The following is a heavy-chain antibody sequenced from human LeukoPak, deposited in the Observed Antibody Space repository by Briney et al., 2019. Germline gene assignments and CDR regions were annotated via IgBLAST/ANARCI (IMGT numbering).Heavy chain of an antibody. CDR1: GGSFSGYY. Sequence: SETLSLTCAVYGGSFSGYYWSWIRQPPGKGLEWIGEINHSGSTNYNPSLKSRVTISVDTSKNQFSLKLSSVTAADTAVYYCARRGGPSYYYYYMDVWGKGTTVTISS. CDR2: INHSGST. V-gene: IGHV4-34*01. CDR3: ARRGGPSYYYYYMDV. D-gene: IGHD3-16*01. J-gene: IGHJ6*03.